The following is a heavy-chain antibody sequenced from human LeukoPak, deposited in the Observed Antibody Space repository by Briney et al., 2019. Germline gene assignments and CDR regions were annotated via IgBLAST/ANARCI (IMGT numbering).Heavy chain of an antibody. V-gene: IGHV1-46*01. J-gene: IGHJ6*02. Sequence: ASVKVSCKASGYTFTSYYMHWVRQAPGQGLEWMGIINPSGGSTSYAQKFRGRVTMTRDTSTSTVYMELSSLRSEDTAVYYCARNGVRATVTTGYYYGMDVWGQGTTVTVSS. D-gene: IGHD4-17*01. CDR1: GYTFTSYY. CDR2: INPSGGST. CDR3: ARNGVRATVTTGYYYGMDV.